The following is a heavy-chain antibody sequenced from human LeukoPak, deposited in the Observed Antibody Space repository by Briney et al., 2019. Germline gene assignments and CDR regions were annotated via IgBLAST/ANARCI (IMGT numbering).Heavy chain of an antibody. V-gene: IGHV1-69*05. CDR3: ARDSSAGDY. J-gene: IGHJ4*02. D-gene: IGHD6-13*01. CDR2: SIPICGTA. CDR1: GYPFTDDY. Sequence: TVTVSCKASGYPFTDDYMHGVRQAPGEGLEWMGRSIPICGTANYAQTFQGRVTIATDESTSTAYMELSSVRSEDTAVYCCARDSSAGDYWGQGTLVTVSS.